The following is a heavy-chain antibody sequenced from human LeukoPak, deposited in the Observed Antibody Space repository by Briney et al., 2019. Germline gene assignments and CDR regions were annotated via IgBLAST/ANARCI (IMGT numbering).Heavy chain of an antibody. CDR2: ISAYNGNT. Sequence: ASVKVSCKASGYTFTSYGISWVRQAPGQGLEWMGWISAYNGNTNYAQKLQGRVTMTTDTSTSTAYMELRSLRSDDTAVYYCARDQGLITFGGVIPNLADYYYMDVWGKGTTVTISS. V-gene: IGHV1-18*01. D-gene: IGHD3-16*02. J-gene: IGHJ6*03. CDR3: ARDQGLITFGGVIPNLADYYYMDV. CDR1: GYTFTSYG.